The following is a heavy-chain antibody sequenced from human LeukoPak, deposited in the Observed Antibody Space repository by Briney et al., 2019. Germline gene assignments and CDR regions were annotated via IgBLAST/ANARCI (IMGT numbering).Heavy chain of an antibody. D-gene: IGHD5-12*01. J-gene: IGHJ4*02. V-gene: IGHV3-21*01. Sequence: GGSLRLSCAASGFTFSSYSMSWVRQAPGKGLEWVSSVSGSSNYIYYADSVKGRFTISRDNAKNSLYLQMNSLRAEDTAVYYCAREGLYSGYEWYWGQGTLVTVSS. CDR1: GFTFSSYS. CDR3: AREGLYSGYEWY. CDR2: VSGSSNYI.